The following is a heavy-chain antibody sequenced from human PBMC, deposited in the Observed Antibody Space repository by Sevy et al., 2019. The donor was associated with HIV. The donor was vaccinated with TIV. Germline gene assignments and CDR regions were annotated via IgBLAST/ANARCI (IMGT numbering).Heavy chain of an antibody. CDR2: IYYSGST. CDR3: ARYPYYGDYLDY. CDR1: GFTFSSYSMN. D-gene: IGHD3-3*01. Sequence: GSLRLSCAASGFTFSSYSMNWVRQAPGKGLEWIGNIYYSGSTYYNPSLKSRVTISVDTSKNQFSLKLTSVTAADTAVYHCARYPYYGDYLDYWGQGTLVTVSS. J-gene: IGHJ4*02. V-gene: IGHV4-59*04.